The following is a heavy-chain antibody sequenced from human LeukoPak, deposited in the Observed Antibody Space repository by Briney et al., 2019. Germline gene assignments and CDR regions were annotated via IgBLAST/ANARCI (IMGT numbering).Heavy chain of an antibody. V-gene: IGHV3-7*01. J-gene: IGHJ6*03. Sequence: GGSLRLSCAASGFTFSSYWMSWVRQAPGKGLEWMANIKQDGSEKYYVDSVKGRFTISRDNAKNSLYLQMNSLRAEDTAVYYCAREGIAAADYYYYYMDVWGKGTTVTVSS. CDR2: IKQDGSEK. CDR1: GFTFSSYW. CDR3: AREGIAAADYYYYYMDV. D-gene: IGHD6-13*01.